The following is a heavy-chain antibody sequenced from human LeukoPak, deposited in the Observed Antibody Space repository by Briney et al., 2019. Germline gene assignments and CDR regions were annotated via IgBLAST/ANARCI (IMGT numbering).Heavy chain of an antibody. CDR3: SRESGAFSPFGY. Sequence: SETLSLTCGVSGGYISSTNWYSWVRQPPGQGLEWIGEISLSGLTNYNPSLKSRVTISLDKSKNLLSLTLTSVTAADTAVYYCSRESGAFSPFGYWGQGTLVTVTS. CDR1: GGYISSTNW. D-gene: IGHD1-26*01. V-gene: IGHV4-4*02. J-gene: IGHJ4*02. CDR2: ISLSGLT.